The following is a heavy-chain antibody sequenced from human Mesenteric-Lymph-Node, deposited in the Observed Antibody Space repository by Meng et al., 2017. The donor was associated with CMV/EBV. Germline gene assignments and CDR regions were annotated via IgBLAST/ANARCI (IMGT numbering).Heavy chain of an antibody. J-gene: IGHJ4*02. V-gene: IGHV4-31*03. CDR2: IYYSGST. CDR1: GGSSSRGGYY. CDR3: ARADYGIFDY. D-gene: IGHD4-17*01. Sequence: LTCTVSGGSSSRGGYYWSWIRQHPGKGLEWIGYIYYSGSTYYNPSLKSRVTISVDTSKNQFSLKLSSVTAADTAVYYCARADYGIFDYWGQGTLVTVSS.